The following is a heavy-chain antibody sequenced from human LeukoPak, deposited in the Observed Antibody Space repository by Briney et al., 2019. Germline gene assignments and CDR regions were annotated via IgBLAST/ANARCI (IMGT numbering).Heavy chain of an antibody. D-gene: IGHD2-15*01. Sequence: SETLSLTCTVSGGSISSSNYYWGWIRQPPGKGLEWIGSIYYSGSTYYNPSLKSRVAISVDTSKNQFSLKLSSVTAADTAVYYCARLDGYCSGGSCYSVSFVDPWGQGTLVTVSS. CDR2: IYYSGST. CDR1: GGSISSSNYY. CDR3: ARLDGYCSGGSCYSVSFVDP. J-gene: IGHJ5*02. V-gene: IGHV4-39*01.